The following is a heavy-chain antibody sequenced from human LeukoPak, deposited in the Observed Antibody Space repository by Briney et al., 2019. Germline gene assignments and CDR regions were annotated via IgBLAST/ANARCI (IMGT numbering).Heavy chain of an antibody. CDR3: AREFTGLRFDP. CDR1: GGSISSYY. CDR2: IYYSGST. Sequence: SETLSPTCTVSGGSISSYYWSWIRQPPGKGLEWIGYIYYSGSTNYNPSLKSRVTISVDTSKNQFSLKRSSVTAADTAVYYCAREFTGLRFDPWGQGTLVTVSS. V-gene: IGHV4-59*01. J-gene: IGHJ5*02. D-gene: IGHD4-11*01.